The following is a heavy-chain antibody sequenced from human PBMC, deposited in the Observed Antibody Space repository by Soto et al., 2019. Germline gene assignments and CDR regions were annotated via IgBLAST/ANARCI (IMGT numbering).Heavy chain of an antibody. CDR1: GFTFSRYG. J-gene: IGHJ5*02. CDR3: VKEKSFNYFDT. V-gene: IGHV3-30*18. CDR2: ISVHGSDD. Sequence: QVQLVESGGGVVQPGRSLRLSCAASGFTFSRYGMHWVRQSLGKGLEWVAAISVHGSDDYYGDSVMGRFTISRDDSRDTLYLQMNSLTADDSAVYYCVKEKSFNYFDTWGQGTLVTVSS.